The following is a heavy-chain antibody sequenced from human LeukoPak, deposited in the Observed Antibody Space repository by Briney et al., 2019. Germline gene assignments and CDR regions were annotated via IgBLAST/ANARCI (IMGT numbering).Heavy chain of an antibody. V-gene: IGHV4-34*01. CDR2: INHSGST. J-gene: IGHJ4*02. CDR3: ARGVRDYDILNY. Sequence: SETLSLTCVVYGGSFSGYYWSWIRQPPGKGLEWSGEINHSGSTNYNPSLKSRVTLSVDTSKNQFSLKLSSVTAADTAVYYCARGVRDYDILNYWGQGTLVTVSS. CDR1: GGSFSGYY. D-gene: IGHD3-9*01.